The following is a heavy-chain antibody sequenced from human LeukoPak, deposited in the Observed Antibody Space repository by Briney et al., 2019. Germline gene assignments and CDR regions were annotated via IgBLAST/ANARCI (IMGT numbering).Heavy chain of an antibody. V-gene: IGHV4-38-2*02. J-gene: IGHJ4*02. CDR2: IYDGGST. CDR1: DYSMSSTFS. D-gene: IGHD2-21*01. CDR3: ARDRDLRWFYY. Sequence: SETLSLICTVSDYSMSSTFSWGWIRQPPGKGLEWIGSIYDGGSTYYNPSLKSRVTMSVDTSKNQFSLKLNSVTAADTAVYYCARDRDLRWFYYWGQGTLVTVSS.